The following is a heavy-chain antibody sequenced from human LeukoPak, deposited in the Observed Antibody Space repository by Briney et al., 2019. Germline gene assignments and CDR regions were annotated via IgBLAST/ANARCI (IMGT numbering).Heavy chain of an antibody. CDR2: ISGSGGST. D-gene: IGHD3-10*01. J-gene: IGHJ3*02. V-gene: IGHV3-23*01. CDR3: AKDRAAGYYGSGNDAFDI. Sequence: GGSLRLSCAASGFTFSTYSMNWVRQAPGKGLEWVSAISGSGGSTYYADSVKGRFTISRDNSKNTLYLQMNSLGAEDTAVYYCAKDRAAGYYGSGNDAFDIWGQGTMVTVSS. CDR1: GFTFSTYS.